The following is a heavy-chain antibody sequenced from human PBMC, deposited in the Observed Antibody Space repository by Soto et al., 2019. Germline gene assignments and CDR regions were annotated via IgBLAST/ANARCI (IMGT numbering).Heavy chain of an antibody. CDR3: ARAGTVTRIFSSYYYGMDV. CDR2: IIPIFGTA. J-gene: IGHJ6*02. CDR1: GGTFSSYA. V-gene: IGHV1-69*13. D-gene: IGHD4-17*01. Sequence: SVKVSCKASGGTFSSYAISWVRQAPGQGLEWMGGIIPIFGTANYAQKFQGRVTITADESTSTAYMELSSLRSEDTAVYYCARAGTVTRIFSSYYYGMDVWGQGTTVTVSS.